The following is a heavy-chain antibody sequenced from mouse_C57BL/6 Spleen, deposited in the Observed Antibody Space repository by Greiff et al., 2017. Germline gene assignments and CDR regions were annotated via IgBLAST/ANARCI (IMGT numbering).Heavy chain of an antibody. CDR1: GFTFSSYG. V-gene: IGHV5-6*01. CDR3: ARQDGTRYFDY. CDR2: ISSGGSYT. Sequence: EVKLMESGGDLVKPGGSLKLSCAASGFTFSSYGMSWVRQTPDKRLEWVATISSGGSYTYYPDSVKGRFTISRDNAKNTLYLQMSSLKSEDTAMYYCARQDGTRYFDYWGQGTTLTVSS. D-gene: IGHD4-1*01. J-gene: IGHJ2*01.